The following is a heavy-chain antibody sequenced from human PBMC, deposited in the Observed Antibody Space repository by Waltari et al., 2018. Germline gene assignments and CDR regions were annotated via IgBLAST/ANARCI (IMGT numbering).Heavy chain of an antibody. D-gene: IGHD6-6*01. J-gene: IGHJ4*02. CDR3: ARESRIAARPEDY. Sequence: QVQLVESGGGVVQPGRSLRLSCEASGFTFSSYAMPWVRQAPGKGIEWVAVSSYDGSNKYYADSVKGRFTSSRDNAKNTLYLQMNSLRAEDTAVYYCARESRIAARPEDYWGQGTLVTVSS. V-gene: IGHV3-30*01. CDR2: SSYDGSNK. CDR1: GFTFSSYA.